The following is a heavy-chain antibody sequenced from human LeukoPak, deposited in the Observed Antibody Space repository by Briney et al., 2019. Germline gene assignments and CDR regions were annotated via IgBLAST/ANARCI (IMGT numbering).Heavy chain of an antibody. Sequence: GGSLRLSCAASGFSFSVHEMNWVRQAPGKGLEWVSYISSSGSDKYYPDSVKGRFTISRDNAKNSLYLQMNSLRAEDTAVYYCARRTSGAFAIWGQGTKVTVSS. J-gene: IGHJ3*02. CDR2: ISSSGSDK. D-gene: IGHD2-2*01. V-gene: IGHV3-48*03. CDR1: GFSFSVHE. CDR3: ARRTSGAFAI.